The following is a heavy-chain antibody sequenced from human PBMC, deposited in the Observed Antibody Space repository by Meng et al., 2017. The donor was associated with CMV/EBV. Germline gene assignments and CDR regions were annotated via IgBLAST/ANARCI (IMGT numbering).Heavy chain of an antibody. D-gene: IGHD1-26*01. V-gene: IGHV3-23*03. Sequence: GESLKISCAASGFTFSDYYMNWVRQAPGKGLEWVSVIYSGGSSTYYADSVKGRFTISRDNSKNTLYLQMNSLRAEDTAVYYCAKDSGSYPFDYWGQGTLVTVSS. CDR1: GFTFSDYY. J-gene: IGHJ4*02. CDR2: IYSGGSST. CDR3: AKDSGSYPFDY.